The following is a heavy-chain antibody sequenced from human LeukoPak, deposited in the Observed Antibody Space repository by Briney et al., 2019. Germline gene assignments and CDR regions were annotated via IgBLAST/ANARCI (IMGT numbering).Heavy chain of an antibody. CDR3: ARGYSSSWYWFDP. CDR2: ISGSGGST. D-gene: IGHD6-13*01. V-gene: IGHV3-23*01. Sequence: GGSLRLSCAASGFTFSSYAMSWVRQAPGKGLEWVSAISGSGGSTYYADSVKGRYTISRDNSKNTLYLQMNSLRAEDTAVYYCARGYSSSWYWFDPWGQGTLVTVSS. CDR1: GFTFSSYA. J-gene: IGHJ5*02.